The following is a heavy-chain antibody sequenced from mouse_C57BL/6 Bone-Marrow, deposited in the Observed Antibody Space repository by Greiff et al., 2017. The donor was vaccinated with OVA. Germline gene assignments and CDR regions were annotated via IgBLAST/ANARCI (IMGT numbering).Heavy chain of an antibody. D-gene: IGHD1-1*01. CDR1: GYTFTSYW. V-gene: IGHV1-69*01. J-gene: IGHJ4*01. Sequence: VQLQQPGAELVMPGASVKLSCKASGYTFTSYWMHWVKQRPGQGLEWIGEIDPSDSYTNYNQKFKGKSTLTVDKSSSTAYMQLSSLTSEDSAVYYCARGRSNYGSRGYYAMDYWGQGTSVTVSS. CDR2: IDPSDSYT. CDR3: ARGRSNYGSRGYYAMDY.